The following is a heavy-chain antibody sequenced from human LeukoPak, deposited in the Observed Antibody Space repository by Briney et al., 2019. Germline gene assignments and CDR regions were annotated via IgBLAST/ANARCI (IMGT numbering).Heavy chain of an antibody. CDR1: GGSFSGYY. J-gene: IGHJ6*02. CDR3: ARSIYCSSNRCYSPHYYYYGMDV. Sequence: SETLSLTCAVYGGSFSGYYWSWIRQPPGKGLEWIGEINHSGSTNYNPSLKSRVTISVDTSKNQFSLKLSSVTAADTAVYYCARSIYCSSNRCYSPHYYYYGMDVWGQGTTVTVSS. D-gene: IGHD2-15*01. CDR2: INHSGST. V-gene: IGHV4-34*01.